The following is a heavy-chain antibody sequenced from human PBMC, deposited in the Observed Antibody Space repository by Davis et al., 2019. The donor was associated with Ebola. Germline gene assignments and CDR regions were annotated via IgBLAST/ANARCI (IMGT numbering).Heavy chain of an antibody. Sequence: ASVKVSCKASGYTFTSYYMHWVRQAPGQGLEWMGIINPSGGSTSYAQKFQGRVTMTRDTSTSTVYMELNSLRAEDTAVYYCARDPTLYSGLDVWGQGTTVTVSS. CDR3: ARDPTLYSGLDV. CDR1: GYTFTSYY. CDR2: INPSGGST. V-gene: IGHV1-46*01. J-gene: IGHJ6*02.